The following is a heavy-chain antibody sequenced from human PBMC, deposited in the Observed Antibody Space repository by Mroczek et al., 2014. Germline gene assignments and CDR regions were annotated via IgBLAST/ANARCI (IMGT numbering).Heavy chain of an antibody. V-gene: IGHV3-33*01. CDR2: IWYDGSNK. J-gene: IGHJ4*02. D-gene: IGHD6-6*01. Sequence: VQLLETGGGVVQPGRSLRLSCAASGFTFSSYGMHWVRQAPGKGLEWVAVIWYDGSNKYYADSVKGRFTISRDNSKNTLYLQMNSLRAEDTAVYYCARDSLRAIAARPGIIGYWGQGTPGHRLL. CDR1: GFTFSSYG. CDR3: ARDSLRAIAARPGIIGY.